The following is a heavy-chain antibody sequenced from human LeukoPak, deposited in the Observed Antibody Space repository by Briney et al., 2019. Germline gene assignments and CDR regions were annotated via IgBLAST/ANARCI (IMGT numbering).Heavy chain of an antibody. CDR2: IIPIFGKA. Sequence: ASVKVSCKASGGTFSSYAISWVRQAPGQGLEWMGGIIPIFGKANYAQKFQGRVTITADESTSTAYMELSSLRSEDTAVYYCAFHSARPIPGGRHYYYMDVWGKGTTVTVSS. V-gene: IGHV1-69*13. CDR1: GGTFSSYA. D-gene: IGHD6-6*01. CDR3: AFHSARPIPGGRHYYYMDV. J-gene: IGHJ6*03.